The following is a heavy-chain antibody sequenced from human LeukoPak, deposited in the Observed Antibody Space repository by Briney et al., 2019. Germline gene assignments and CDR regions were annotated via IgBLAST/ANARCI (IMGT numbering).Heavy chain of an antibody. V-gene: IGHV3-15*01. D-gene: IGHD6-19*01. CDR2: IKSKTDGGTT. J-gene: IGHJ4*02. Sequence: GGSLRLSCAASGFTFSNAWMSWVRQAPGKGLEWVGRIKSKTDGGTTDYAAPVKGRFTISRDDSKNTLYLQMNSLKTEDTAVYYCTTTTSAWYSSGWYDYWSQGTLVTVSS. CDR1: GFTFSNAW. CDR3: TTTTSAWYSSGWYDY.